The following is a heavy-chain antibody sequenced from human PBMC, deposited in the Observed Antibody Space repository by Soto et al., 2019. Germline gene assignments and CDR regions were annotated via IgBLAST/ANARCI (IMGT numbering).Heavy chain of an antibody. V-gene: IGHV3-23*01. CDR3: AKVNYDILTGYYRNYYYYMDV. J-gene: IGHJ6*03. D-gene: IGHD3-9*01. CDR1: GFTFSSYA. Sequence: PGGSLRLSCAASGFTFSSYAMSWDRQAPGKGLEWVSAISGSGGSTYYADSVKGRFTISRDNSKNTLYLQMNSLRAEDTAVYYCAKVNYDILTGYYRNYYYYMDVWGKGTTVTVSS. CDR2: ISGSGGST.